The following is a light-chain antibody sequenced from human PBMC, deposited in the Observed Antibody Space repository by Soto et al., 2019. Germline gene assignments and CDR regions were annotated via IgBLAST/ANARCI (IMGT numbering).Light chain of an antibody. V-gene: IGKV2-28*01. CDR3: MQALETPFT. Sequence: DIVLTQSPLSLPVTPGEPASVSCRSSQSLLHSNGYNYLDWYLQKPGQSPQLLIYLGSTRASGVPERFSGSGSGTDYTLKISRVQAEDVEIYYCMQALETPFTFGPGTKVEI. J-gene: IGKJ3*01. CDR1: QSLLHSNGYNY. CDR2: LGS.